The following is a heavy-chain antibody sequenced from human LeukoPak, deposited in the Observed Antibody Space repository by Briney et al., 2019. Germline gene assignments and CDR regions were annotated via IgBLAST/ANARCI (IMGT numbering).Heavy chain of an antibody. J-gene: IGHJ4*02. CDR1: GFTFSSYA. V-gene: IGHV3-23*01. D-gene: IGHD2-2*01. CDR3: ANQYCSSTSCYGAVDY. CDR2: INGSGGST. Sequence: GGSLRLSCAASGFTFSSYAMSWVRQAPGKGLEWVSAINGSGGSTYYADSVKGRFTISRDNSKNTLYLQMNSPRAEDTAVYYCANQYCSSTSCYGAVDYWGQGTLVTVSS.